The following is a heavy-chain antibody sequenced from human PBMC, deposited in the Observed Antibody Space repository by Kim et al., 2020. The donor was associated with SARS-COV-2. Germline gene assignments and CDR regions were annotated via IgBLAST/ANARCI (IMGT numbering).Heavy chain of an antibody. CDR2: INWNGGST. J-gene: IGHJ4*02. D-gene: IGHD3-3*01. V-gene: IGHV3-20*01. CDR3: ARAPRRDFWSGYYPEDY. CDR1: GFTFDDYG. Sequence: GGSLRLSCAASGFTFDDYGMSWVRQAPGKGLEWVSGINWNGGSTGYADSVKGRFTISRDNAKNSLYLQMNSLRAEDTALYHCARAPRRDFWSGYYPEDYWGQGPLVTVSS.